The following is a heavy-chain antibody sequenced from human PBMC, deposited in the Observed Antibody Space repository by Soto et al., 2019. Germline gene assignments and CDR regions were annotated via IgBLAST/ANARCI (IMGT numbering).Heavy chain of an antibody. CDR1: GFTLSSFD. D-gene: IGHD2-15*01. Sequence: EVQLVESGGGLVQPGGSLKLSCAASGFTLSSFDIHWVRHASGEGLEWVGRIKTKVESYATELAASVKGRFTISRDDPKNTAYLEMNSLKTEDTAVYDCTRRYSSGGSCYSAFDYWGQGTLVTVST. J-gene: IGHJ4*02. CDR3: TRRYSSGGSCYSAFDY. CDR2: IKTKVESYAT. V-gene: IGHV3-73*01.